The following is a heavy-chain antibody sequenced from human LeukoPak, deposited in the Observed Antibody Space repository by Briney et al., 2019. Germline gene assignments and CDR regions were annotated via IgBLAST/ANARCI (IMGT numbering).Heavy chain of an antibody. Sequence: GGSLRLSCAASGFIFSNYAMTWVRRAPGKGLEWVSYGGSGGSTYYADSVKGRFTVSRDNSKSTLYLQMNSLTAEDTAVYYCAKERGHPLPNYHMDVWGKGTTVTVSS. J-gene: IGHJ6*03. CDR2: GGSGGST. D-gene: IGHD4/OR15-4a*01. CDR3: AKERGHPLPNYHMDV. V-gene: IGHV3-23*01. CDR1: GFIFSNYA.